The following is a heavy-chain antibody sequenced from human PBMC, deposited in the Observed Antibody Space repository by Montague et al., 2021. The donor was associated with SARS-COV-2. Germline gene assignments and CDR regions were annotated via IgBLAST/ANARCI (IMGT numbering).Heavy chain of an antibody. Sequence: YSWSTNYNPSLQSRVTISVDTSKNQFSLTLSSFTSADTAVYSCARNLVVHYWYGMDVWGQGDT. V-gene: IGHV4-59*01. J-gene: IGHJ6*02. CDR3: ARNLVVHYWYGMDV. CDR2: YSWST. D-gene: IGHD2-15*01.